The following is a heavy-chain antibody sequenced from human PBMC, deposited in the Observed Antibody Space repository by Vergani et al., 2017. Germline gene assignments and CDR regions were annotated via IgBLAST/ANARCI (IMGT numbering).Heavy chain of an antibody. CDR3: ARLIVPAATDKNRRNYYYGMDV. CDR2: TYYRSKWYN. V-gene: IGHV6-1*01. J-gene: IGHJ6*02. D-gene: IGHD2-2*01. CDR1: GDSVSSNSAA. Sequence: QVQLQQSGPGLVKPSQTLSLTCAISGDSVSSNSAAWNWIRQSPSRGLEWLGRTYYRSKWYNDYAVSVKSRITINPDTSKNQCSLQLNSVTPEDTAVYYCARLIVPAATDKNRRNYYYGMDVWGQGTTVTVSS.